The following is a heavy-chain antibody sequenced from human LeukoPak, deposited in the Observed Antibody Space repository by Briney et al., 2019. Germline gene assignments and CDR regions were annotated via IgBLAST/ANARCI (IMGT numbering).Heavy chain of an antibody. CDR2: IIPIFGIA. CDR3: AREATVTTRWFDP. J-gene: IGHJ5*02. D-gene: IGHD4-17*01. V-gene: IGHV1-69*04. CDR1: GGTFSSYA. Sequence: AVKVSCRASGGTFSSYAISWVRQAPGQGLEWMGRIIPIFGIANYAQKFQGRVTITADKSTSTAYMELSSLRSEDTAVYYCAREATVTTRWFDPWGQGTLVTVSS.